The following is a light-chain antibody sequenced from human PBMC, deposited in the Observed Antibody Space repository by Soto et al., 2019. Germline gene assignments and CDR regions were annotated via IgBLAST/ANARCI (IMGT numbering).Light chain of an antibody. Sequence: QSVLTQPASVSGSPGQSITISCTGTSSDVGGYNYVSWYQQHPGKAPKLIIYEVSNRPSGVSNRFSGSKSGNTASLTISGLQAEDEADYSCSSYTSSSVVFGGGTKVTVL. CDR1: SSDVGGYNY. CDR3: SSYTSSSVV. V-gene: IGLV2-14*01. J-gene: IGLJ2*01. CDR2: EVS.